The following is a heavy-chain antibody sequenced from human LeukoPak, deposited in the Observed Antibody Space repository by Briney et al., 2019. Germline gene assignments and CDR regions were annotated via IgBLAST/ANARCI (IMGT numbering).Heavy chain of an antibody. V-gene: IGHV3-30*02. Sequence: GGSLRLSCAASGFTFSSYGMHWVRQAPGKGLEWVAFIRYDGSNKYYADSVKGRFTISRDNSKNTLYLQMNSLRAEDTAVYYCAKIYCSSTSCPPGYWGQGTLVTVSS. CDR1: GFTFSSYG. J-gene: IGHJ4*02. CDR3: AKIYCSSTSCPPGY. CDR2: IRYDGSNK. D-gene: IGHD2-2*01.